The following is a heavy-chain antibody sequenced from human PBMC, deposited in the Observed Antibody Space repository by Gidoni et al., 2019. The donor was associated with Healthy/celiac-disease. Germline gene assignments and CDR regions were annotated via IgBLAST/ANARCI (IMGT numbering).Heavy chain of an antibody. CDR2: IWYDGSNK. Sequence: QVQLVESGGGVVQPGRSLRLPRAASGCPVGSSGMHGGRQAPGKGLGWVAVIWYDGSNKYYADSVEGRFTISRDNSKNTLYLQMDSLGAEDTAVYYCARDRGYCSSTSCYYYYYGMDVWGQGTTVTVSS. J-gene: IGHJ6*02. CDR3: ARDRGYCSSTSCYYYYYGMDV. CDR1: GCPVGSSG. D-gene: IGHD2-2*01. V-gene: IGHV3-33*01.